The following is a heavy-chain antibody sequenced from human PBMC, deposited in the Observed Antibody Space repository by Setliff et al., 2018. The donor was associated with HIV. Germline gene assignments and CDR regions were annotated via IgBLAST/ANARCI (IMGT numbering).Heavy chain of an antibody. CDR2: IKRDGSEK. J-gene: IGHJ2*01. CDR1: GFTFNSYW. V-gene: IGHV3-7*01. Sequence: GESLKISCAASGFTFNSYWMSWVRQAPGKGLEWVANIKRDGSEKDYADSVKGRFTISRDNAENSVHLKMNSLRAEDTAVYYCARDRDRQFNWYLDLWGRGTLVTVSS. CDR3: ARDRDRQFNWYLDL.